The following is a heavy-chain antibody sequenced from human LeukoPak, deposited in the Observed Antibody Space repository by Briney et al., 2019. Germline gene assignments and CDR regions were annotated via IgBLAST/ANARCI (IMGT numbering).Heavy chain of an antibody. Sequence: ASVKVSCKASRYTFTDYYMHWVRQAPGQGLEWMGWIHPNSGGTNYAQKFQGRVTMTRDTSISTASMELSRLTSDDTAVYYCARDMTTLTTRHFDYWGQGTLVTVSS. CDR2: IHPNSGGT. V-gene: IGHV1-2*02. CDR1: RYTFTDYY. J-gene: IGHJ4*02. D-gene: IGHD4-17*01. CDR3: ARDMTTLTTRHFDY.